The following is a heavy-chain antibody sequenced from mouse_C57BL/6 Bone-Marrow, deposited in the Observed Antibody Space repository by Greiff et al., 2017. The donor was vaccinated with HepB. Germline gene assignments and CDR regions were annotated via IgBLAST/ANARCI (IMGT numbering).Heavy chain of an antibody. D-gene: IGHD1-1*01. CDR3: ARGTTVVATGFDY. CDR1: GYTFTDYY. V-gene: IGHV1-19*01. CDR2: INPYNGGT. J-gene: IGHJ2*01. Sequence: EVQLQQSGPVLVKPGASVKMSCKASGYTFTDYYMNWVKQSHGKSLEWIGVINPYNGGTSYNQKFKGKATLTVDKSSSIAYMELNSLTSEDSAVYYCARGTTVVATGFDYWGQGTTLTVSS.